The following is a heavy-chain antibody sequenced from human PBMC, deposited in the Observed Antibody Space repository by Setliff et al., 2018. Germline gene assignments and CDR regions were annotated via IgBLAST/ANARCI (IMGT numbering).Heavy chain of an antibody. V-gene: IGHV3-21*01. J-gene: IGHJ6*03. Sequence: GSLRLSCAASGFTFSSYSMNWVRQAPGKGLEWVSSISSSSSYIYYADSVKGRFTISRDNAKNSLYLQMNSLRAEDTAVYYCASIDWGENFYNTDVWGKGTTVTVSS. CDR1: GFTFSSYS. CDR3: ASIDWGENFYNTDV. CDR2: ISSSSSYI. D-gene: IGHD7-27*01.